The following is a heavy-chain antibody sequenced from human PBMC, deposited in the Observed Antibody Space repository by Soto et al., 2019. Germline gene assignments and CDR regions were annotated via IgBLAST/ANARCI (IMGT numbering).Heavy chain of an antibody. CDR1: GFSLSSIGMC. V-gene: IGHV2-70*01. D-gene: IGHD3-3*01. J-gene: IGHJ5*01. CDR2: IDWDGDE. CDR3: ARSITRSGFFNWFDS. Sequence: GSGPTLVNPTQTLTLTCTFSGFSLSSIGMCVSWIRQPPGKALEWLALIDWDGDEYYSTSLEPRLTISKDTSKNQVVLTMSNMDPVDTATYYCARSITRSGFFNWFDSWVQGTLVTVSS.